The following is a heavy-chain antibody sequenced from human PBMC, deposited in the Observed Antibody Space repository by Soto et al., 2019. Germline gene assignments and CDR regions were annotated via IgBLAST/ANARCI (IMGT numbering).Heavy chain of an antibody. CDR3: ARTTVMIAFGGAIAPLRTDY. CDR1: GGSISSGGYY. CDR2: IFYSGST. J-gene: IGHJ4*02. V-gene: IGHV4-31*03. D-gene: IGHD3-16*02. Sequence: PSETLSLTCTVSGGSISSGGYYWSWIRQHPGKGLEWIGYIFYSGSTYYNPSLKSRVTISVDTSNNQFSLKLTSVTAADTAVYYCARTTVMIAFGGAIAPLRTDYWGQGTLVTVSS.